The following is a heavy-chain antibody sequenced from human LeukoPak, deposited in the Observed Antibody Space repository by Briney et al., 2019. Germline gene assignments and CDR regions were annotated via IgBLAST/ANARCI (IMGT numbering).Heavy chain of an antibody. D-gene: IGHD5-12*01. CDR3: ARDHRYAFDN. Sequence: GGSLRLSCEASGFTFSSYAMSWVRQAPGKGLEWISYIGISSGNTKYADSVKGRFTISRDKARNSLYLQMNSLRVEDTAMYYCARDHRYAFDNWGHGTLVTVSS. V-gene: IGHV3-48*01. CDR1: GFTFSSYA. CDR2: IGISSGNT. J-gene: IGHJ4*01.